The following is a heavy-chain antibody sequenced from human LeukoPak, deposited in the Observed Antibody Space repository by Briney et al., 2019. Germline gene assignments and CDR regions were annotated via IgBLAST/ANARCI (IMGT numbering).Heavy chain of an antibody. D-gene: IGHD3-22*01. CDR3: ARQLITMIVVALPGNAFDI. CDR2: IYYSGST. Sequence: ASETLSLTCTVSGGSISSSSYYWGWIRQPPGKGLEWIGSIYYSGSTYYNPSLKSRVTMSVDTSKNQFSLKLSSVTAADTAVYYCARQLITMIVVALPGNAFDIWGQGTMVTVSS. V-gene: IGHV4-39*01. CDR1: GGSISSSSYY. J-gene: IGHJ3*02.